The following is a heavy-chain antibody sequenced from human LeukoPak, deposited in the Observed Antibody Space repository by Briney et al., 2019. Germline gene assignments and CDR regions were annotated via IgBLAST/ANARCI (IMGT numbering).Heavy chain of an antibody. CDR3: ANSFDSSGYYGSFDY. J-gene: IGHJ4*02. V-gene: IGHV4-4*07. CDR2: IYTSGST. CDR1: GGSISSYY. Sequence: SETLSLTCTVSGGSISSYYWSWIRQPAGKGLEWIGRIYTSGSTNYNPSLKSRVTISVDTSKNQFSLKLSSVTAADTAVYYCANSFDSSGYYGSFDYWGQGTLVTVSS. D-gene: IGHD3-22*01.